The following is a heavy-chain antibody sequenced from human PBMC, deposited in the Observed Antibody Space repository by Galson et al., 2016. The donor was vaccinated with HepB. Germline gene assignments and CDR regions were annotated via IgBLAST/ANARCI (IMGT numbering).Heavy chain of an antibody. CDR1: GLSFSSHW. J-gene: IGHJ4*02. Sequence: SLRLSCAASGLSFSSHWLSWVRQAPGKGLEWVANIKEDGDEEFYVDSVKGRFTISRDNAKNSLLLQMNSLTTHDTAVYYCAKGPPNLAYWGQGALVTVSS. CDR2: IKEDGDEE. CDR3: AKGPPNLAY. V-gene: IGHV3-7*03.